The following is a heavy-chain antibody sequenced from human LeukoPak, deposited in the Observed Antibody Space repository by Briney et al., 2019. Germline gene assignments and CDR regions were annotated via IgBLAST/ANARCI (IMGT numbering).Heavy chain of an antibody. Sequence: GESLKISCKASGYSFTSYWIGWVRQMPGKGLEWMGIIYPGDSDTRYSPSFQGQVTISADKSISTAYLQWSSLKASDTAMYYCARLGKSITIFGVVIKSSVETNWFDPWGQGTLVTVSS. CDR3: ARLGKSITIFGVVIKSSVETNWFDP. V-gene: IGHV5-51*01. D-gene: IGHD3-3*01. CDR2: IYPGDSDT. J-gene: IGHJ5*02. CDR1: GYSFTSYW.